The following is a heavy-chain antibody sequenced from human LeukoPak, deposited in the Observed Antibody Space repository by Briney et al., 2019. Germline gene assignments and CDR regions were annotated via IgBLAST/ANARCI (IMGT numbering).Heavy chain of an antibody. CDR3: AKGYTYGYAHNWFDP. CDR1: GFTFGGIA. D-gene: IGHD5-18*01. V-gene: IGHV3-23*01. Sequence: GGSRSLSWAPSGFTFGGIALSWVGQVPGRGLDGFSLFSGSSGSTYYADSVKGRFTISRDNSKNTLYLQMNSLRADDTAVYYCAKGYTYGYAHNWFDPWGQGTLVTVSS. CDR2: FSGSSGST. J-gene: IGHJ5*02.